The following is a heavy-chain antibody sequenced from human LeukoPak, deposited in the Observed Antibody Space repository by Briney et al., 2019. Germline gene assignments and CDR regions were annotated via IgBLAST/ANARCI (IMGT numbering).Heavy chain of an antibody. Sequence: SETLSLTCTASGCSFSSYYWSWIRQPPGKGLEWIGYIYYSGSTNYNPSLKSRVTISVDTSKNQFSLKLSSVTAADTAVYYCARGPYDYVWGSDPHYYGMDVWGQGTTVTVSS. D-gene: IGHD3-16*01. V-gene: IGHV4-59*01. CDR3: ARGPYDYVWGSDPHYYGMDV. CDR1: GCSFSSYY. J-gene: IGHJ6*02. CDR2: IYYSGST.